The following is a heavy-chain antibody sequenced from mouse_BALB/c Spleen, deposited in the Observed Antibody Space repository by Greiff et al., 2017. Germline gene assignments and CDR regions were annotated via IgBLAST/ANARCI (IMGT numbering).Heavy chain of an antibody. D-gene: IGHD3-3*01. CDR2: ISSGGSYT. CDR1: GFTFSSYT. CDR3: SRGRGGDSWFAY. J-gene: IGHJ3*01. V-gene: IGHV5-6-4*01. Sequence: EVQLVESGGGLVKPGGSLKLSCAASGFTFSSYTMSWVRQTPEKRLEWVATISSGGSYTYYPDSVKGRFTISRDNAKNTLYLQMSSLKSEDTAMYYYSRGRGGDSWFAYWGQGTLVTVSA.